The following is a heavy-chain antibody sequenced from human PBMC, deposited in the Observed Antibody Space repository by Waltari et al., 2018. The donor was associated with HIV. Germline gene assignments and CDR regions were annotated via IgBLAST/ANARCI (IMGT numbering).Heavy chain of an antibody. J-gene: IGHJ4*02. CDR2: INHSGST. CDR1: GGSFSGYS. Sequence: QVQLQQWGAGLLKPSETLSLTCAVYGGSFSGYSWSWIRQPPGKGLEWIGEINHSGSTNYNPSLKSRVTISVDTSKNQFSLKLSSVTAADTAVYYCARGQLLGTTVPFDYWGQGTLVTVSS. V-gene: IGHV4-34*01. CDR3: ARGQLLGTTVPFDY. D-gene: IGHD4-17*01.